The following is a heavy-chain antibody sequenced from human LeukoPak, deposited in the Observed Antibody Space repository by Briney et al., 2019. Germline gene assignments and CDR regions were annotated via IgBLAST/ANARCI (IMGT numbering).Heavy chain of an antibody. CDR2: IYYSGST. CDR3: ARHACSSTSCYRPFDY. V-gene: IGHV4-59*01. CDR1: GGSISSYY. D-gene: IGHD2-2*01. J-gene: IGHJ4*02. Sequence: PSETLSLTCTVSGGSISSYYWSWIRQPPGKGLEWIGYIYYSGSTNYNPSLKSRVTISVDTSKNQFSLKLSSVTAADTAVYYCARHACSSTSCYRPFDYWGQGTLVTVSS.